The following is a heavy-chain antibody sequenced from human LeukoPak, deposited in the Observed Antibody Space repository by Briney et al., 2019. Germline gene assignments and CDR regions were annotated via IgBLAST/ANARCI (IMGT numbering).Heavy chain of an antibody. CDR3: TSTPRYYYDSSGSYGMDV. CDR2: IRSKANSYAT. J-gene: IGHJ6*02. V-gene: IGHV3-73*01. Sequence: GGSLRLSCEASGFTFSDYYMSWIRQAPGKGLEWVGRIRSKANSYATAYAASVKGRFTISRDDSKNTAYLQMNSLKTEDTAVYYCTSTPRYYYDSSGSYGMDVWGQGTTVTVSS. D-gene: IGHD3-22*01. CDR1: GFTFSDYY.